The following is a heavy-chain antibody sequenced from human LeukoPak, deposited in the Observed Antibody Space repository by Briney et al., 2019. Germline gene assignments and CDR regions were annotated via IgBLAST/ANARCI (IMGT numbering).Heavy chain of an antibody. CDR3: ARAPTYYYDSSGYSDY. J-gene: IGHJ4*02. Sequence: ASVKVSCKASGYTFTSYGISWVRQAPGQGLEWMGWISAYNGNTNHAQKLQGRVTMTTDTYTSTAYMELRSLRSDDTAVYYCARAPTYYYDSSGYSDYWGQGTQVTVSS. D-gene: IGHD3-22*01. CDR1: GYTFTSYG. CDR2: ISAYNGNT. V-gene: IGHV1-18*01.